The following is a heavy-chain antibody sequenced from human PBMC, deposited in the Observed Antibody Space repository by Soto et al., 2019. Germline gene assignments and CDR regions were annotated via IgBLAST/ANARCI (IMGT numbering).Heavy chain of an antibody. J-gene: IGHJ6*02. CDR1: GGTFSSYS. CDR3: ARAGVVAGGKYYYGVDV. V-gene: IGHV1-69*15. D-gene: IGHD2-15*01. Sequence: QVQVVQSGAEVKKPGSSVKVSCKVSGGTFSSYSISWVRQAPGQGLEWMGRIIPIFKTPDYAQKFQGRVTMNADESTSTADMELSNLRSTDTAVYYCARAGVVAGGKYYYGVDVWGRGTTITVSS. CDR2: IIPIFKTP.